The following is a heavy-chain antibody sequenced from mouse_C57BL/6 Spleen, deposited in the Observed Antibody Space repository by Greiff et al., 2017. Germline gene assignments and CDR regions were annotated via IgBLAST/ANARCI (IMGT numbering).Heavy chain of an antibody. CDR1: GFTFSSYA. J-gene: IGHJ4*01. CDR2: ISDGGSYT. Sequence: EVQGVESGGGLVKPGGSLKLSCAASGFTFSSYAMSWVRQTPEKRLEWVATISDGGSYTYYPDNVKGRFTISRDNAKNNLYLQMSHLKSEDTAMYYCARGNYGSSRDYYAMDYWGQGTSVTVSS. CDR3: ARGNYGSSRDYYAMDY. V-gene: IGHV5-4*01. D-gene: IGHD1-1*01.